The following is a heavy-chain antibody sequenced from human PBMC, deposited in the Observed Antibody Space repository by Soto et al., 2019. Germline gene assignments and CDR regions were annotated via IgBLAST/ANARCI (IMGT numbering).Heavy chain of an antibody. V-gene: IGHV4-59*01. D-gene: IGHD3-10*01. J-gene: IGHJ3*02. CDR3: ARVWGGAFDI. Sequence: SDTLSLTCTVTCVSIRSCYWSWIRQPPGKGLGWIGYIYYSGSTNYNPSLKSRVTISVDTSKNQFSLKLSSVTAADTAVYYCARVWGGAFDIWGQGTMVT. CDR2: IYYSGST. CDR1: CVSIRSCY.